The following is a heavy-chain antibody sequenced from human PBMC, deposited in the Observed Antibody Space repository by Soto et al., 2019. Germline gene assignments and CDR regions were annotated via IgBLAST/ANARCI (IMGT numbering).Heavy chain of an antibody. Sequence: ASVKVSCKASGYTFSDYYIHWVRQAPGQGLEWMGWIDPRNGGTKYAQKFQDRFSMTTDTSTSTASMELRRLRSDDTAVFFCARVRYGSFIHAWGQGTLVTVSS. V-gene: IGHV1-2*02. J-gene: IGHJ4*02. D-gene: IGHD5-18*01. CDR3: ARVRYGSFIHA. CDR1: GYTFSDYY. CDR2: IDPRNGGT.